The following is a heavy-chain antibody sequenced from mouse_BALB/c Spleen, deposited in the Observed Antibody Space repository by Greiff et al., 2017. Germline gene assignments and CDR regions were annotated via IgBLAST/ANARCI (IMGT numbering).Heavy chain of an antibody. D-gene: IGHD1-1*01. J-gene: IGHJ4*01. V-gene: IGHV14-3*02. CDR2: IDPANGNT. Sequence: EVQLQQSGAELVKPGASVKLSCTASGFNIKDTYMHWVKQRPEQGLEWIGRIDPANGNTKYDPKFQGKATITADTSSNTAYLQLSSLTSEDTAVYYCASPYSSGGSYGDYAMDYWGQGTSVTVS. CDR1: GFNIKDTY. CDR3: ASPYSSGGSYGDYAMDY.